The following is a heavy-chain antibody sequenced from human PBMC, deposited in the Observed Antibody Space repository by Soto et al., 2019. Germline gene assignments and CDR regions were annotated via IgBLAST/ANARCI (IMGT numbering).Heavy chain of an antibody. V-gene: IGHV4-28*01. CDR1: GYSIRSSDW. J-gene: IGHJ6*02. CDR2: ITHGGST. D-gene: IGHD6-19*01. CDR3: ARMAVTTFYYYAMDV. Sequence: SETLSLTCAVYGYSIRSSDWWGWIRQPPGKGLEWIGYITHGGSTNYNPSLKRRVTMSVDPSKNQFSLNLTSVTVVDTAVYYCARMAVTTFYYYAMDVWGQGTTVTVSS.